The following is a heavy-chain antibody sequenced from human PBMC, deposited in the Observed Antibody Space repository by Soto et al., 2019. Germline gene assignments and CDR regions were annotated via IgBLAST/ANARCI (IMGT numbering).Heavy chain of an antibody. D-gene: IGHD5-12*01. V-gene: IGHV2-5*02. CDR1: GFSLSTSGVG. CDR2: IYWDDDK. CDR3: AHRPRTYSGYDYYGY. J-gene: IGHJ4*02. Sequence: QITLKESGPTLVKPTQTLTLTCTFSGFSLSTSGVGVGWIRQPPGKALEWLAVIYWDDDKSYSPSLKSRLTIXXDXSXXQVVLTMTNMDPVDTATYYCAHRPRTYSGYDYYGYWGQGTLVTVSS.